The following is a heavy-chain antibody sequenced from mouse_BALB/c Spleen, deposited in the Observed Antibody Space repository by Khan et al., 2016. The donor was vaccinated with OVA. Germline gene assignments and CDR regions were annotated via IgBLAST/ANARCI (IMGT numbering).Heavy chain of an antibody. D-gene: IGHD1-1*01. Sequence: QVQLKQSGAELVKPGASVKMSCKASGYSFTSYNMHWVKQTPGQGLEWIGAIYPGNGDTSYNQKFKGKATLTADKSSSTAYMQLSSLTSEDSAVYYCARGSGYCYGSSFLWYFDVWGAGTTVTVSS. CDR3: ARGSGYCYGSSFLWYFDV. CDR2: IYPGNGDT. CDR1: GYSFTSYN. V-gene: IGHV1-12*01. J-gene: IGHJ1*01.